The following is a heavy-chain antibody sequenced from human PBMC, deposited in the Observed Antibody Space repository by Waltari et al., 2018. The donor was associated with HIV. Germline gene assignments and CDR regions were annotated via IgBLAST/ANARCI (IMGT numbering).Heavy chain of an antibody. Sequence: QVQLVQSGAEVKKPGSSVKVSCKASGGTFNNYAITWVRQAPGQGLEWMGGIIPVLGTTNYEQKFQGRLTISADESTSTGYMERSSLRSEDTAVYYCARMATVVDWYFDLWGRGTLVTVSS. CDR3: ARMATVVDWYFDL. D-gene: IGHD2-15*01. V-gene: IGHV1-69*01. J-gene: IGHJ2*01. CDR1: GGTFNNYA. CDR2: IIPVLGTT.